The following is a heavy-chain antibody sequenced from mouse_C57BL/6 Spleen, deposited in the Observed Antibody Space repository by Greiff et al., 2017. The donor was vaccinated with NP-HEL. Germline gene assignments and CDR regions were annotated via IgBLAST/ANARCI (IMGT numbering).Heavy chain of an antibody. V-gene: IGHV1-72*01. D-gene: IGHD2-2*01. CDR2: IDPNSGGT. J-gene: IGHJ3*01. Sequence: QVQLQQPGAELVKPGASVKLSCKASGYTFTSYWMHWVKQRPGRGLEWIGRIDPNSGGTKYNEKFKSKATLTVDNPSSTAYMQLSSLTSEDSAVDYCASNYGYDFSWFAYWGQGTLVTVSA. CDR1: GYTFTSYW. CDR3: ASNYGYDFSWFAY.